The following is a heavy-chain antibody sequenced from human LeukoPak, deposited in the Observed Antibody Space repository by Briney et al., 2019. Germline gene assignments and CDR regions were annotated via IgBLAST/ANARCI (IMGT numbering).Heavy chain of an antibody. CDR3: ARSYDSSGFDMDV. CDR1: GYSFTSYW. D-gene: IGHD3-22*01. Sequence: GESLKISCKGSGYSFTSYWIGWVRQMPGKGLEWMGIIYPGDSDTRYSPSFQGQVTISADKSISTAYLQWGSLKASDTAMYYCARSYDSSGFDMDVWGQGTTVTVSS. J-gene: IGHJ6*02. V-gene: IGHV5-51*01. CDR2: IYPGDSDT.